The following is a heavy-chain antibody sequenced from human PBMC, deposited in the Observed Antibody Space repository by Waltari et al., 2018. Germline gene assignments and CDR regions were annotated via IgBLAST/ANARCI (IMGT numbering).Heavy chain of an antibody. Sequence: QVRLVQSGSEVKKPGSSMKVSCRASGSTFSNFGISWLRQAPGQGLEWMGGIIPVFNIVKYGQQFQGRVTITSDKSTSTVYMELSSLRSDDTGMYYCAGGDFWSNSYNTNYYYHMDVWGKGTTVTVSS. CDR1: GSTFSNFG. CDR3: AGGDFWSNSYNTNYYYHMDV. J-gene: IGHJ6*03. D-gene: IGHD3-3*01. V-gene: IGHV1-69*14. CDR2: IIPVFNIV.